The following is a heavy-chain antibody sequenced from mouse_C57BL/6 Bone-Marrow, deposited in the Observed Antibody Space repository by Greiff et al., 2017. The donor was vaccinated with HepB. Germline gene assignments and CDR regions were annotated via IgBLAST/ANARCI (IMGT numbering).Heavy chain of an antibody. CDR3: AHTAY. CDR2: ISNGGGST. V-gene: IGHV5-12*01. Sequence: EVQRVESGGGLVQPGGSLKLSCAASGFTFSDYYMYWVRQTPEKRLEWVAYISNGGGSTYYPDTVKGRFTISRDNAKNTLYLQMSRLKSEDTAMYYCAHTAYWGQGTLVTVSA. CDR1: GFTFSDYY. J-gene: IGHJ3*01.